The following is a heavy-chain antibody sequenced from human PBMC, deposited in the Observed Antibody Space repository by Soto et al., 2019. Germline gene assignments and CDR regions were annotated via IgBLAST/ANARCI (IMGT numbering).Heavy chain of an antibody. J-gene: IGHJ6*02. Sequence: SVKGSCTAAGGTFSDSTINWVRQAPGQRLEWMGGIIPIFDTANYAEKFQCRVTITADESTSTSFMEVSSLRSEDTAVYYCARNGTLTGYSYGMDVWGQRTMVTVSS. V-gene: IGHV1-69*01. CDR1: GGTFSDST. D-gene: IGHD1-1*01. CDR3: ARNGTLTGYSYGMDV. CDR2: IIPIFDTA.